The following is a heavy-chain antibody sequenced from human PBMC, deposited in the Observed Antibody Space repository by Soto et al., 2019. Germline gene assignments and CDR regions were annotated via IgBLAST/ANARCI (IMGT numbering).Heavy chain of an antibody. J-gene: IGHJ5*02. CDR3: AREGSSWAIDP. V-gene: IGHV4-59*01. Sequence: QVQLQESGPGLVKPSETLSLTCTVSGGSISSYYWSWIRQPPGKGLEWIGYIYYSGSTNYNPSLKSRVTISVDTSKNQFSLKLSSVTAADTAVYYCAREGSSWAIDPWGQGTLVTVSS. CDR2: IYYSGST. CDR1: GGSISSYY. D-gene: IGHD6-13*01.